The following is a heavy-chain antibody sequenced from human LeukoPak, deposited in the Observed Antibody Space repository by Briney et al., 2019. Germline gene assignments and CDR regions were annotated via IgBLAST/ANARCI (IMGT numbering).Heavy chain of an antibody. D-gene: IGHD3-22*01. CDR1: GGSITSYY. V-gene: IGHV4-59*01. Sequence: SETLSLTCTVSGGSITSYYWGWIRQPPGKGLEWIGYIYYSGSTNYNPSLKSRVTISVDTSKNQFSLKLSSVTAADTAVYYCAKDGANTTTDYYDSSGRNWFDPWGQGTLVTVSS. J-gene: IGHJ5*02. CDR3: AKDGANTTTDYYDSSGRNWFDP. CDR2: IYYSGST.